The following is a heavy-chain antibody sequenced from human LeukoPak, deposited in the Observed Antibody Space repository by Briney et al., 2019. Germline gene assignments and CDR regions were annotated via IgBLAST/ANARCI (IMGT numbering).Heavy chain of an antibody. Sequence: TGGSLRLSCAASGFTFSSYSMNWVRQAPGKGLEWVSSISSSSSYIYYADSVKGRFTISRDNAKNSLYLQMNSLRAEDTAVYYCAVDILTGYEYDYWGQGTLVTVSS. V-gene: IGHV3-21*01. J-gene: IGHJ4*02. D-gene: IGHD3-9*01. CDR3: AVDILTGYEYDY. CDR1: GFTFSSYS. CDR2: ISSSSSYI.